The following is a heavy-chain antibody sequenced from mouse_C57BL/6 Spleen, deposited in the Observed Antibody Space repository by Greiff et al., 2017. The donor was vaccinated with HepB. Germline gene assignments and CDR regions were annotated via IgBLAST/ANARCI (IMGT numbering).Heavy chain of an antibody. CDR1: GYTFTSYW. J-gene: IGHJ1*03. Sequence: QVQLKQPGAELVMPGASVKLSCKASGYTFTSYWMHWVKQRPGQGLEWIGEIDPSDSYTNYNQKFKGKSTLTVDKSSSTAYMQLSSLTSEDSAVYYCAREKNYYGSSYYWYFDVWGTGTTVTVAS. V-gene: IGHV1-69*01. CDR3: AREKNYYGSSYYWYFDV. D-gene: IGHD1-1*01. CDR2: IDPSDSYT.